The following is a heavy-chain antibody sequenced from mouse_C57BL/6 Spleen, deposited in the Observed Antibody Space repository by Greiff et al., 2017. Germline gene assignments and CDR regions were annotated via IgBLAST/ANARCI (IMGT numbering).Heavy chain of an antibody. Sequence: EVKLVESGGGLVQPGGSMKLSCVASGFTFSNYWMNWVRQSPETGLEWVAQIRLKSDNYATHYAESVKGRFTISRDDSKSSVYLQMNNLMAEDTGIYYCTGWLLYYDSSYTFGYWGQGTTLTVSS. J-gene: IGHJ2*01. D-gene: IGHD1-1*01. V-gene: IGHV6-3*01. CDR1: GFTFSNYW. CDR3: TGWLLYYDSSYTFGY. CDR2: IRLKSDNYAT.